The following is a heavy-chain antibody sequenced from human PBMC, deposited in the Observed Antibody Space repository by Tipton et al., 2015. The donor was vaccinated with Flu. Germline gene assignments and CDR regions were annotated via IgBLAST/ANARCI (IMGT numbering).Heavy chain of an antibody. CDR2: IHRSGST. D-gene: IGHD2/OR15-2a*01. Sequence: TLSLTCTVSGGTINLGDYYWTWIRQPPGEGLEWIATIHRSGSTKYNPSPKSRVTISVDTSKNQFYLEMRSVTAADMAVYYCARERLDLESLYYNGLDVWGQGTTVTVS. J-gene: IGHJ6*02. CDR1: GGTINLGDYY. CDR3: ARERLDLESLYYNGLDV. V-gene: IGHV4-61*02.